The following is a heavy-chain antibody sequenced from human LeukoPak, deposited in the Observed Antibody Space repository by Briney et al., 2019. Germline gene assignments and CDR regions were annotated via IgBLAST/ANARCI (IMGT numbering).Heavy chain of an antibody. V-gene: IGHV4-59*01. CDR1: GGSISSYY. Sequence: KASETLSLTCTVSGGSISSYYWSWIRQPPGKGLEWIGYIYYSGSTNYNPSLKSRVTISVDTSKNQFSLRLTSVTAADTAVYYCARGSRLEAAAGNFDYWGQGTLVTVSS. CDR3: ARGSRLEAAAGNFDY. D-gene: IGHD6-13*01. CDR2: IYYSGST. J-gene: IGHJ4*02.